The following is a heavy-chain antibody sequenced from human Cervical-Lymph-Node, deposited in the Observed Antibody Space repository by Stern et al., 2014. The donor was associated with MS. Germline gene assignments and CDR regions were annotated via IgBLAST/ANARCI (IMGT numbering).Heavy chain of an antibody. D-gene: IGHD2/OR15-2a*01. J-gene: IGHJ4*02. CDR3: VYRRSQLYFPWYFDY. Sequence: QVTLKESGPALVKPTQTLTLTCTFSGFSLTTSGVGVGWIRQPPGKALEWLAVIYWDDDKRYRPSLKDRFTLTKDTSKNQVVLTMTNMDPVDTATYYCVYRRSQLYFPWYFDYWGQGTLVTVSS. CDR1: GFSLTTSGVG. V-gene: IGHV2-5*02. CDR2: IYWDDDK.